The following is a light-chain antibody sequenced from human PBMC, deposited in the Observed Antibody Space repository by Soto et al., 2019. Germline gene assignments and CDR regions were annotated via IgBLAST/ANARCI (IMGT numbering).Light chain of an antibody. J-gene: IGKJ1*01. CDR2: AAS. V-gene: IGKV1-39*01. CDR1: QSISSY. Sequence: DIQMTQSPSSLSASVGDRVTITCRASQSISSYLNWYQQKPGKAPKLLIYAASSLQSGVPSRFSGSGSGTDFTLTISSLQPEDFATYYCQQRYSTPRPFGQGTKVEIK. CDR3: QQRYSTPRP.